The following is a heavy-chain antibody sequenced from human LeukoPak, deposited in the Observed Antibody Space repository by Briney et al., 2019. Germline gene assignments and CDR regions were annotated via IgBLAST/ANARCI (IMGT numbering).Heavy chain of an antibody. Sequence: ASVKVSCKASGYTFTSYGIGWVRQAPGQGLEWMGCISAYNGNTNYAQKLKGRVTMTTDTATSTAYMQLRSLRSNDTAVYYCARHLGCSGGSCYAIGYYYYYGMDVGGKGTTVTVSA. J-gene: IGHJ6*04. D-gene: IGHD2-15*01. CDR2: ISAYNGNT. CDR1: GYTFTSYG. V-gene: IGHV1-18*04. CDR3: ARHLGCSGGSCYAIGYYYYYGMDV.